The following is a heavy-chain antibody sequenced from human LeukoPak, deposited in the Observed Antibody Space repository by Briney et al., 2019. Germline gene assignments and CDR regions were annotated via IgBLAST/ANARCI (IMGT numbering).Heavy chain of an antibody. CDR2: VYHSGST. J-gene: IGHJ4*02. Sequence: SETLSLTCSVSGDSVISGLYYWTWVRQPPGKGLEWIGYVYHSGSTTYNPSLKSRVTISIDTSQNKFSLKLRSVTAADTAMYYCARGKYYGDSDFWDQGTLVIVSS. CDR3: ARGKYYGDSDF. D-gene: IGHD3-3*01. CDR1: GDSVISGLYY. V-gene: IGHV4-61*01.